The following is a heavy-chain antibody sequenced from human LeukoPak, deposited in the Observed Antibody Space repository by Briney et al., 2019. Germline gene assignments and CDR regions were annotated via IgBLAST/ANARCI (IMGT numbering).Heavy chain of an antibody. V-gene: IGHV1-18*01. CDR2: ISAYNGNT. D-gene: IGHD3-22*01. J-gene: IGHJ4*02. CDR1: GYTFTSYG. Sequence: ASVKVSCKASGYTFTSYGISWVRQAPGQGLEWMGWISAYNGNTNYAQKLQGRVTMTTDTSTSTAYMELRSLRSDDTAVYYCARDQDYDSSGSHPNFDYWGQGTLVTVSS. CDR3: ARDQDYDSSGSHPNFDY.